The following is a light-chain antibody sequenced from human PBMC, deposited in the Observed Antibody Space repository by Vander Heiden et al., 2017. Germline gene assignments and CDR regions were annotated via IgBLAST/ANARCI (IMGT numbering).Light chain of an antibody. J-gene: IGLJ2*01. CDR1: GSNIGAGYG. V-gene: IGLV1-40*01. Sequence: QSVLTQPPSASGAPGQRLPISRTRCGSNIGAGYGVHCYQQLPGTAPKVLIYGGSDRPSGVPDRFSGSKSDTSASLAITGLQAEDEADYYCQSYDNSLSASVFGGGTKLTVL. CDR3: QSYDNSLSASV. CDR2: GGS.